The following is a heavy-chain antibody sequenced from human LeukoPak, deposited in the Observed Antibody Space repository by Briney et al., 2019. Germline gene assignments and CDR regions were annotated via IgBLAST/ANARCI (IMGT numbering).Heavy chain of an antibody. D-gene: IGHD2-2*01. CDR1: GGSISSGSYY. CDR2: IYTSGST. CDR3: ARDYCSSTGCYFDY. V-gene: IGHV4-61*02. Sequence: KPSETLSLTCTVSGGSISSGSYYWSWIRQPAGKGLEWIGRIYTSGSTNYNPSLKSRVTISVDTSKNQFSLKLSSVTAADTAVYYCARDYCSSTGCYFDYWGQGTLVTVSS. J-gene: IGHJ4*02.